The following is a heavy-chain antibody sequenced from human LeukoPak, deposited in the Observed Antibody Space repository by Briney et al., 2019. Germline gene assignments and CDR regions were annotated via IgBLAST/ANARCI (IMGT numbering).Heavy chain of an antibody. CDR3: AVTHYYDGSGYYYYYYGMDV. V-gene: IGHV1-69*13. CDR2: IIPIFGTA. J-gene: IGHJ6*02. CDR1: GGTFSSYA. D-gene: IGHD3-22*01. Sequence: SVKVSCKASGGTFSSYAISWVRQAPGQGLEWMGGIIPIFGTANYAQKFQGRVTITAGESTSTAYMELSSLRSEDTAVYYCAVTHYYDGSGYYYYYYGMDVWGQGTTVTVSS.